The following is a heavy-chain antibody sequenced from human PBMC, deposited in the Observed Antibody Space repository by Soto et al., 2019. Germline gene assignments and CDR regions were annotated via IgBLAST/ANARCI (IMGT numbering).Heavy chain of an antibody. J-gene: IGHJ6*02. CDR1: GDSVSSNSAA. CDR2: TYYRSKWYN. D-gene: IGHD6-13*01. Sequence: PSQTLSLTCAISGDSVSSNSAAWNWIRQSPSRGLEWLGRTYYRSKWYNDYAVSVKSRITINPDTSKNQFSLQLNSVTPEDTAVYYCARATSYSSSWYPYYYYGMDVWGQGTTVTVSS. V-gene: IGHV6-1*01. CDR3: ARATSYSSSWYPYYYYGMDV.